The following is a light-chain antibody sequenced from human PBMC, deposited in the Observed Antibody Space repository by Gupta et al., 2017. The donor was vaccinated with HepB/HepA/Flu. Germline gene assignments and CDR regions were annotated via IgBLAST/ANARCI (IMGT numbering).Light chain of an antibody. J-gene: IGLJ2*01. Sequence: QSALTQPASVSGSPGPSITISCTGPSSDFGDYNYVSWYQPSPGKAPKLLIYHVSNRPSGVSDRFSGSKSGNTAALTIAGLQADDEADYYCNSFTTTTTLVVFGGGTKVTVL. CDR3: NSFTTTTTLVV. V-gene: IGLV2-14*03. CDR1: SSDFGDYNY. CDR2: HVS.